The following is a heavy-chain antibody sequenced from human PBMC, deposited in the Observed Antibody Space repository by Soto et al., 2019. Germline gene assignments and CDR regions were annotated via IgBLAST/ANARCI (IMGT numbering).Heavy chain of an antibody. J-gene: IGHJ4*02. V-gene: IGHV4-59*01. D-gene: IGHD3-3*01. CDR1: GDSISGYF. CDR2: IYYTGST. Sequence: SETLSLTCIVSGDSISGYFWSWIRQPPGKGLEWIGNIYYTGSTNYNPSLKSRVTISVDTPKNQFSLKLSSVTAADTAVYYCARGLRFLETDYWGRGTLVTVSS. CDR3: ARGLRFLETDY.